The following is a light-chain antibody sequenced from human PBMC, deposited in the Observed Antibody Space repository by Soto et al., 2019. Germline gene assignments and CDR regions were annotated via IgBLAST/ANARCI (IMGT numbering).Light chain of an antibody. CDR2: DVS. CDR3: CSYTTSSTYF. CDR1: SSDVGGYNY. V-gene: IGLV2-14*03. J-gene: IGLJ1*01. Sequence: QSALTQPASVSGSPGQSIAISCTGTSSDVGGYNYVSWYQQHPGKAPKLMIYDVSNRPSGVSNRFSGSKSGNTASLTISGLQAEDEADYYCCSYTTSSTYFFGTATKVTVL.